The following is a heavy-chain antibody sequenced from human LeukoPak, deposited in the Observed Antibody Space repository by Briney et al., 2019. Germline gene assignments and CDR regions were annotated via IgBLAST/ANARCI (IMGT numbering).Heavy chain of an antibody. CDR2: INSDESTT. Sequence: GGSLRLSCAASGFTLSGHWMHWVRQAPGKGLVWVSRINSDESTTVYADSVKGRFTISRDNAKNTLYLQRNSLTAEDTAVYYCARSDWFDPWGQGTLVAVSS. CDR1: GFTLSGHW. CDR3: ARSDWFDP. V-gene: IGHV3-74*01. J-gene: IGHJ5*02.